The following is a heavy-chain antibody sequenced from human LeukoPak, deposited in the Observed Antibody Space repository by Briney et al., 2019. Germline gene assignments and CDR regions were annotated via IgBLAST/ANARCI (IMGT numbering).Heavy chain of an antibody. Sequence: SETLSLTCTVSGGSISSYYWSWIRQPAGKGLEWIGRIYTSGSTNYNPSLKSRVTMSVDTSKNQFSLKLSSVTAADTAVYYCAREQGGYCSGGSCYSGIDYYYYYMDVWGKGTTVTVSS. V-gene: IGHV4-4*07. J-gene: IGHJ6*03. CDR3: AREQGGYCSGGSCYSGIDYYYYYMDV. CDR2: IYTSGST. D-gene: IGHD2-15*01. CDR1: GGSISSYY.